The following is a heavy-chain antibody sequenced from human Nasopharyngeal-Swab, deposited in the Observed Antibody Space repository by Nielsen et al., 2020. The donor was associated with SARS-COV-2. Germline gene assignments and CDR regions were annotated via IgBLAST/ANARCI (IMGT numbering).Heavy chain of an antibody. CDR3: AKDMGWTVTTYDAFDI. D-gene: IGHD4-17*01. CDR2: ISWNSGSI. Sequence: GGSLRLSCAASGFTFDDCAMHWVRQAPGKGLEWVSGISWNSGSIGYADSVKGRFTISRDNAKNSLYLQMNSLRAEDTALYYCAKDMGWTVTTYDAFDIWGQGTMVTVSS. J-gene: IGHJ3*02. CDR1: GFTFDDCA. V-gene: IGHV3-9*01.